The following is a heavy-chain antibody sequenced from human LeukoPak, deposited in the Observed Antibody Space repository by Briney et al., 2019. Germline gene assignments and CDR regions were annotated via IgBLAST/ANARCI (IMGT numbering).Heavy chain of an antibody. D-gene: IGHD6-6*01. Sequence: SETLSLTCAVYGGSLRGYYWSWIRQPPGKGLEWIGEINHSGSTNYNPSLKSRVTISVDTSKNQFSLKLSSVTAADTAVYYCARSFFEYSSYWGQGTLVTVSS. CDR1: GGSLRGYY. J-gene: IGHJ4*02. V-gene: IGHV4-34*01. CDR2: INHSGST. CDR3: ARSFFEYSSY.